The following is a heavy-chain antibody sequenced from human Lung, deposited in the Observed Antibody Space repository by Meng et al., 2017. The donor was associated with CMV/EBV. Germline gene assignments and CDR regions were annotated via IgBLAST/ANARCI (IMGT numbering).Heavy chain of an antibody. CDR3: AKGISNYVHPNWFDP. J-gene: IGHJ5*02. CDR1: GFTFSSYA. V-gene: IGHV3-23*01. CDR2: ISGSGGST. D-gene: IGHD4-11*01. Sequence: GESXKISCAASGFTFSSYAMSWVRQAPGKGLEWVSAISGSGGSTYYADSVKGRFTISRDNSKHTLYLQMNSLRAEDTAVYYCAKGISNYVHPNWFDPWGQGTLVTVSS.